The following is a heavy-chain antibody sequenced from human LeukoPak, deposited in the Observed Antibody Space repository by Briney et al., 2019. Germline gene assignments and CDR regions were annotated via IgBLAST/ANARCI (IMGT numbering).Heavy chain of an antibody. CDR1: GFTFSRYG. V-gene: IGHV3-30*18. J-gene: IGHJ6*02. Sequence: GGSLRLSCAASGFTFSRYGMQWVRQAPGKGLEWVAIISYDGSNKFYADSVKGRFTISRDNSKNTLSLLMNSLRAEDTAVFYCAKVRSPLEYYYARDVWGQGTTVTVS. D-gene: IGHD1-1*01. CDR3: AKVRSPLEYYYARDV. CDR2: ISYDGSNK.